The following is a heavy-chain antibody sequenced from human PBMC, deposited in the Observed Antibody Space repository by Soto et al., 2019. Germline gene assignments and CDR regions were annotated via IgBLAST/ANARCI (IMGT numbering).Heavy chain of an antibody. CDR1: GYTFTTYD. Sequence: GASVNVSCKASGYTFTTYDISWVRQAPGQGLEWMGCMNPYTGKAGYAQKFQGRVTMTRDNSISTAYMELSSLRSEDTAVYYCARRKERSGPNYFDYWGLGTLVTVS. V-gene: IGHV1-8*01. CDR2: MNPYTGKA. J-gene: IGHJ4*02. D-gene: IGHD6-25*01. CDR3: ARRKERSGPNYFDY.